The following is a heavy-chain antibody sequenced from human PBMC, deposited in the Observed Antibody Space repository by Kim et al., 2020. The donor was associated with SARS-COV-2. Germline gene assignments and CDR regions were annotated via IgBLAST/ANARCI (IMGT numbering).Heavy chain of an antibody. V-gene: IGHV2-5*02. CDR2: IYWDDDK. Sequence: SGPTLVKPTQTLTLTCTVSGFSVSTSGVGVGWIRQPPGKALEWLALIYWDDDKRYSPSLKSRLTITKDTSKNQVVLTMTNMDPVDTATYYCAHRRSTSSYYGDYFDYWGQGTLVTVSS. CDR3: AHRRSTSSYYGDYFDY. D-gene: IGHD6-13*01. J-gene: IGHJ4*02. CDR1: GFSVSTSGVG.